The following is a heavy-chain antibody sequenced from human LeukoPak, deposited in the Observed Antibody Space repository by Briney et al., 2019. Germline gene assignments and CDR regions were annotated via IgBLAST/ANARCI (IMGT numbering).Heavy chain of an antibody. Sequence: GGSLRLSCAASGFTFSNAWMSWVRQAPGKGLEWVGRVTSKTDGGTTDYAAPVKGRFTISRDDSKNTLYLQMNSLKTEDTAVYYCTSFGSYRLYYWGQGTLVTMSS. D-gene: IGHD3-16*02. J-gene: IGHJ4*02. CDR2: VTSKTDGGTT. CDR3: TSFGSYRLYY. CDR1: GFTFSNAW. V-gene: IGHV3-15*01.